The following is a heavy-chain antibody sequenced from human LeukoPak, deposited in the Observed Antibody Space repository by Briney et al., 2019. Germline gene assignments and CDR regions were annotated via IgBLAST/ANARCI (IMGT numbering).Heavy chain of an antibody. CDR2: MNPNSGNT. CDR1: GYTFTSYD. V-gene: IGHV1-8*01. Sequence: ASMKVSYKASGYTFTSYDINWVRQATGQGLEWMGWMNPNSGNTGYAQKFQGRVTMTRNTSISTAYMELSSLRSEDTAVYYCARGQQLDPFDYWGQGTLVTVSS. D-gene: IGHD6-13*01. CDR3: ARGQQLDPFDY. J-gene: IGHJ4*02.